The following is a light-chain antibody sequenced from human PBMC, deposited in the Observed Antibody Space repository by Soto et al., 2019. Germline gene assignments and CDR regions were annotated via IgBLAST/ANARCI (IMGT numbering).Light chain of an antibody. V-gene: IGLV3-27*01. CDR1: VLAKKY. Sequence: SYELTQPSSVSVSPGQTARITCSGDVLAKKYARWFQQKPGQAPVLVIYKDSERPSGIPERFSGSSSGTTVTLTISGAQVEDEADYYCYSAADNNDVFGTGIKATVL. J-gene: IGLJ1*01. CDR2: KDS. CDR3: YSAADNNDV.